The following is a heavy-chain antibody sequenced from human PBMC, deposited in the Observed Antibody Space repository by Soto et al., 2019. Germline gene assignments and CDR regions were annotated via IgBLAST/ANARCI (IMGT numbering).Heavy chain of an antibody. V-gene: IGHV1-18*01. J-gene: IGHJ5*02. CDR3: AREVWLRSFDSEGFDP. CDR1: GYTFTSYG. CDR2: ISAYNGNT. D-gene: IGHD3-9*01. Sequence: QVQLVQSGAEVKKPGASVKVSCKASGYTFTSYGISWVRQAPGQGLEWMGWISAYNGNTNYAQKLQGRVTMTTDTSTGTAYMELRGLRSDDTAVYYCAREVWLRSFDSEGFDPWGQGTLVTVSS.